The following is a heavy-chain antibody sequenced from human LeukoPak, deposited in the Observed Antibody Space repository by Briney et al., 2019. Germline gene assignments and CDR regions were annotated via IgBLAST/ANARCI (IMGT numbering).Heavy chain of an antibody. CDR1: GGSISSYY. Sequence: SETLSLTCAVSGGSISSYYWSWIRQPPGKGLEWIGYIYTSGSTNYNPSLKSRVTISVDTSKNQFSLKLSSVTAADTAVYYCATQGYGGPFDYWGQGTLVNVSS. CDR3: ATQGYGGPFDY. CDR2: IYTSGST. D-gene: IGHD5-12*01. V-gene: IGHV4-4*09. J-gene: IGHJ4*02.